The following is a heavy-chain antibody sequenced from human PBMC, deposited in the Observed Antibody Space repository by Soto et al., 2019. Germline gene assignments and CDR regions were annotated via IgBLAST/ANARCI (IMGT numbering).Heavy chain of an antibody. CDR3: ARHLSDRNYGMDV. CDR2: IDPSDSYT. Sequence: PGESLKISWEGSGYSFTSYWISWVRQMPGKGLEWMGRIDPSDSYTNYSPSFQGHVTISADKSISTAYLQWSSLKASDTAMYYCARHLSDRNYGMDVWGQGTTVTVSS. CDR1: GYSFTSYW. V-gene: IGHV5-10-1*01. J-gene: IGHJ6*02.